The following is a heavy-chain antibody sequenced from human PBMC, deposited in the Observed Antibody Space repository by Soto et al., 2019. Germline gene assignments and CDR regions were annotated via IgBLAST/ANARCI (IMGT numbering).Heavy chain of an antibody. J-gene: IGHJ4*02. D-gene: IGHD3-16*01. Sequence: GPGVKRPGASVRVSCKASGYTFNTYGISWVRQAPRQGLEWMGWISAYNGHADYAQKFQVRVTMTTDASTNTVSMELRGLISDDTATYYCARGRTWGARDFDYWGQGTLVTVSS. V-gene: IGHV1-18*01. CDR1: GYTFNTYG. CDR3: ARGRTWGARDFDY. CDR2: ISAYNGHA.